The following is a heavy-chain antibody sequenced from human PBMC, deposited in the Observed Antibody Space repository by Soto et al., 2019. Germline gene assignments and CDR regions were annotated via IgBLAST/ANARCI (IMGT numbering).Heavy chain of an antibody. CDR1: GYTFTGYY. D-gene: IGHD3-22*01. V-gene: IGHV1-2*02. CDR2: INPNSGGT. J-gene: IGHJ4*02. Sequence: ASVKVSCKASGYTFTGYYMHWVRQAPGQGLEWMGWINPNSGGTNYAQKFQGRVTMTRDTSISTAYMELSRLRSDDTAVYYCARDRETCYYDSSGSIDYWGQGTLVTVSS. CDR3: ARDRETCYYDSSGSIDY.